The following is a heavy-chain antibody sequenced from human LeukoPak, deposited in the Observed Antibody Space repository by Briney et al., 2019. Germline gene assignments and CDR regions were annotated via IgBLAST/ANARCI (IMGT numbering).Heavy chain of an antibody. CDR3: ARANYSPYYFDY. Sequence: GGSLRLSCVASGFTFEDYGMSWVRQSAGKGLEWVSSINWHGGSTHYAESVKGRFAISRDNAKNSLFLQMNSLRAEDTALYYCARANYSPYYFDYWGQGTLVTVSS. J-gene: IGHJ4*02. CDR1: GFTFEDYG. D-gene: IGHD4-11*01. CDR2: INWHGGST. V-gene: IGHV3-20*04.